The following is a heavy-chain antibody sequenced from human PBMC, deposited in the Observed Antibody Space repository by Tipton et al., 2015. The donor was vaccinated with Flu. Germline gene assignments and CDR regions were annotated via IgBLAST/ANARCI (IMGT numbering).Heavy chain of an antibody. CDR2: IYPGDSDT. J-gene: IGHJ3*02. V-gene: IGHV5-51*01. D-gene: IGHD2/OR15-2a*01. CDR3: ARKYCSTTTWHQALDI. Sequence: QLVQSGAEVKEPGESLKISCKGSGYSFTDYWIGWVRQMPGKGLEWMGIIYPGDSDTRYSPSFQGQVTISADKSITTAYLQWSSLKASDTAMYYCARKYCSTTTWHQALDIWGQGTMVTVSS. CDR1: GYSFTDYW.